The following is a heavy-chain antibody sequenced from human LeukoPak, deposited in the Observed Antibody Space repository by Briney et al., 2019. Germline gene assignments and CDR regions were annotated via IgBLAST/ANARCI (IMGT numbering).Heavy chain of an antibody. CDR1: GGTFSSYA. D-gene: IGHD6-19*01. V-gene: IGHV1-69*04. CDR2: IIPILGIA. J-gene: IGHJ6*02. Sequence: ASVKVSCKASGGTFSSYAISWVRQAPGQGLEWMGRIIPILGIANYAQKFQGRVTITADKSTSTAYMELSSLRSEDTAVYYCASQSVAAPGAYYYYGMDVWGQGTTVTVSS. CDR3: ASQSVAAPGAYYYYGMDV.